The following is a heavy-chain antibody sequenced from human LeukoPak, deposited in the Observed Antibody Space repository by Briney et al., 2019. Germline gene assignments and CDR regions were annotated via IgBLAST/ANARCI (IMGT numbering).Heavy chain of an antibody. CDR1: GFTFSSYA. D-gene: IGHD2-15*01. Sequence: GGSLGLSCAASGFTFSSYAMSWVRQAPGKGLEWVSAISGSGGSTYYADSVKGRFTISRDNSKNMLYLQMNSLRAEDTAVYYCATPEGPARSYYYYMDVWGKGTTVTVSS. CDR3: ATPEGPARSYYYYMDV. CDR2: ISGSGGST. J-gene: IGHJ6*03. V-gene: IGHV3-23*01.